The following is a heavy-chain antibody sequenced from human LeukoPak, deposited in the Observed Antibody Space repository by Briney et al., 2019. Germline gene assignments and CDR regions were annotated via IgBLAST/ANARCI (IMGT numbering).Heavy chain of an antibody. V-gene: IGHV4-4*07. J-gene: IGHJ5*02. CDR3: ARGLPPYSNYYNWFDP. D-gene: IGHD4-11*01. CDR2: IYTSGST. CDR1: GGSISSYY. Sequence: PSETLSLTCTVSGGSISSYYWSWIRQPAGKGLEWIGRIYTSGSTNYNPSLKSRVTISVDTSKNQFSLKLSSVTAADTAVYYCARGLPPYSNYYNWFDPWGQGTLVTVSS.